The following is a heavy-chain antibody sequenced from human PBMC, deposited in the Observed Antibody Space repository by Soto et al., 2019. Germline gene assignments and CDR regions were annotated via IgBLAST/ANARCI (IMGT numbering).Heavy chain of an antibody. V-gene: IGHV3-30*18. D-gene: IGHD3-16*02. CDR2: ISYDGSDK. Sequence: QVQLVESGGGVVQPGRSLRLSCAASGFTFSYYAVHWVRQAPGKGLEWVAVISYDGSDKYYADSVKGRFTISRDNSRNTLNLQMNSLRADDTAVYYCAKGLGELSPESYDYWGQGTLITVSS. CDR1: GFTFSYYA. J-gene: IGHJ4*02. CDR3: AKGLGELSPESYDY.